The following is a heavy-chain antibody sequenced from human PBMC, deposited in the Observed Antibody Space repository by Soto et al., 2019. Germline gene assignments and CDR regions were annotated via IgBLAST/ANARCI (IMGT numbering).Heavy chain of an antibody. J-gene: IGHJ4*02. V-gene: IGHV4-39*01. CDR2: IYYSGST. CDR3: ARADTAMVPVGY. CDR1: GGSISSSSYY. D-gene: IGHD5-18*01. Sequence: PSETLSLTCTVSGGSISSSSYYWGWIRQPPGKGLEWIGSIYYSGSTYYNPSLKSRVTISVDTSKNQLSLKLSSVTAADTAVYYCARADTAMVPVGYWGQGTLVTVSS.